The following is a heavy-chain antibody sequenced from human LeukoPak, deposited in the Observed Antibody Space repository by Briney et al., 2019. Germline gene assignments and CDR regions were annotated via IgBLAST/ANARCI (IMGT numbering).Heavy chain of an antibody. V-gene: IGHV4-30-2*01. D-gene: IGHD2-2*01. CDR1: GGSISSGGYS. J-gene: IGHJ1*01. Sequence: TSETLSLTCAVSGGSISSGGYSWSWIRQPPGKGLEWIGYIYHSGSTYYNPSLKSRVTISVDTSKNQFSLKLSSVTAADTAVYYCARGRVTRYCSSTSCLEYFQHWGQGTLVTVSS. CDR3: ARGRVTRYCSSTSCLEYFQH. CDR2: IYHSGST.